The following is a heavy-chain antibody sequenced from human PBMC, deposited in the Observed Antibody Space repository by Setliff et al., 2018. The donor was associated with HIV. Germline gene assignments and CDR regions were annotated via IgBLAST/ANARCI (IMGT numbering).Heavy chain of an antibody. V-gene: IGHV3-7*01. J-gene: IGHJ4*02. Sequence: GGSLRLSCTASGFTFSASWMTWVRQAPGKGLEWVANINSDGTEKNYADSERGRFTISRDNSKNSVYLQMNGLRVEDTAVYYCARLRINDYWGQGTPVTVSS. CDR3: ARLRINDY. CDR2: INSDGTEK. CDR1: GFTFSASW.